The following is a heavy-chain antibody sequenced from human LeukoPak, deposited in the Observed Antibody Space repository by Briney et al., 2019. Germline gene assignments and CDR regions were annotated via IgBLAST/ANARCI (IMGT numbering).Heavy chain of an antibody. CDR1: GGSFSGYY. Sequence: PETLSLTCAVYGGSFSGYYWSWIRQPPGKGLEWIGEINHSGSTNYNPSLKSRVTISVDTSKNQFSLKLSSVTAADTAVYYCARAPYDYVWGSYRRTYDYWGQGTLVTVSS. CDR2: INHSGST. CDR3: ARAPYDYVWGSYRRTYDY. V-gene: IGHV4-34*01. J-gene: IGHJ4*02. D-gene: IGHD3-16*02.